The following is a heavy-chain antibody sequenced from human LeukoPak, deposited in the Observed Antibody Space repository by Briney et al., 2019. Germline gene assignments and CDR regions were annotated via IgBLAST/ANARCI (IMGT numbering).Heavy chain of an antibody. Sequence: SETLSLTCTASGGSISSYYWSWVRQPPGKGLEWIGYIYYSGSTNYNPSLKSRVTISVDPSHTHFSLKLSSVTAADTAVYYCARHIGSSWPLYYFYYYRIDVWGQGTTVAVSS. V-gene: IGHV4-59*08. CDR3: ARHIGSSWPLYYFYYYRIDV. D-gene: IGHD6-13*01. J-gene: IGHJ6*02. CDR1: GGSISSYY. CDR2: IYYSGST.